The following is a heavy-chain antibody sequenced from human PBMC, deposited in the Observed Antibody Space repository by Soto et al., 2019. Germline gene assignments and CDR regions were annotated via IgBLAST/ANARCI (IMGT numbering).Heavy chain of an antibody. Sequence: QVQLQESGPGLVKPSETLSLTCTVSGGSISSYYWSWIRQPPGKGLEWIGYIYYSGSTNYNPSLNSRVTKSVDTAKHQVSLKLSSVTAADTAVYYCARGGGSPDYWGQGTLVTVSS. D-gene: IGHD1-26*01. V-gene: IGHV4-59*08. CDR1: GGSISSYY. CDR2: IYYSGST. J-gene: IGHJ4*02. CDR3: ARGGGSPDY.